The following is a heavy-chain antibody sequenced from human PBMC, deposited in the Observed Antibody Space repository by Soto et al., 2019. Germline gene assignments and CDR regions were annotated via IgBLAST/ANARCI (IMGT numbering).Heavy chain of an antibody. J-gene: IGHJ5*02. D-gene: IGHD2-15*01. Sequence: ASVKVSCKASGYTFTSYYMHWVRQAPGQGLERMGIINPSNGNTNYAQKFQGRVTITRDTSTSTAYMELSSLRSEDTAVYYCARVISGYCSGGSCYSTIMEWFDPWGQGTLVTVSS. V-gene: IGHV1-46*01. CDR1: GYTFTSYY. CDR2: INPSNGNT. CDR3: ARVISGYCSGGSCYSTIMEWFDP.